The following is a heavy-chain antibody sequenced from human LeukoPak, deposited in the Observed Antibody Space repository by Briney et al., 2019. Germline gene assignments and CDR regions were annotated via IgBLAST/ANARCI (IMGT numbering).Heavy chain of an antibody. CDR1: GGSISSSSYY. J-gene: IGHJ5*02. CDR2: IYYSGST. Sequence: PSVTLSLTCTVSGGSISSSSYYWGWIRQPPGKGLECIRSIYYSGSTYYNPSLKSRVTISVDTSKNQFSLKLSSVTAADTAVYYCARHGVAALQNWFDPWGQGTLVTVSS. V-gene: IGHV4-39*01. CDR3: ARHGVAALQNWFDP. D-gene: IGHD6-6*01.